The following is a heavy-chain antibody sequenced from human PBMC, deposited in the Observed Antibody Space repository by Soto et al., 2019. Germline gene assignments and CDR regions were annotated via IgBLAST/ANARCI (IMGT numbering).Heavy chain of an antibody. D-gene: IGHD1-26*01. Sequence: EAHLVESGGGLPQPGGSLRLSCVASGFNFSPYFMAWVRQGPGRGLEWVSHIKGDGTTTAYADSVRGRFIISRDNGRNTLFLQMNGLGDADTAVYYCVRARGTPASFDICGQGTTVIVSS. V-gene: IGHV3-74*02. J-gene: IGHJ3*02. CDR3: VRARGTPASFDI. CDR1: GFNFSPYF. CDR2: IKGDGTTT.